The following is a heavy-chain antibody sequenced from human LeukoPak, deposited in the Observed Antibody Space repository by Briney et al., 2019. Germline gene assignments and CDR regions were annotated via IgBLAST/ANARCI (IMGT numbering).Heavy chain of an antibody. J-gene: IGHJ5*02. CDR3: AKDVCSSTSCYKVNWFDP. CDR2: ISGSGGST. V-gene: IGHV3-23*01. Sequence: GGSLRLSCAASGFTFSSYAMSWVRQAPGKGLEWVSAISGSGGSTYYADSVKGRFTISSDNSKNTLYLQMNSLRAEDTAVYYCAKDVCSSTSCYKVNWFDPWGQGTLVTVPS. D-gene: IGHD2-2*02. CDR1: GFTFSSYA.